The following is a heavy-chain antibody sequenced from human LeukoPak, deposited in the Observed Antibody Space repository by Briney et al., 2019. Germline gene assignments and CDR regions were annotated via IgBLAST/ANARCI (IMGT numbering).Heavy chain of an antibody. CDR2: IYYSGST. V-gene: IGHV4-59*08. Sequence: SKTLSLTCTVSGGSISSYYWSWIRQPPGKGLEWIGYIYYSGSTNYNPSLKSRVTISVDTSKNQFSLKLSSVTAADTAVYYCARGLGGCSGGSCYYYYYGMDVWGQGTTVTVSS. D-gene: IGHD2-15*01. CDR3: ARGLGGCSGGSCYYYYYGMDV. CDR1: GGSISSYY. J-gene: IGHJ6*02.